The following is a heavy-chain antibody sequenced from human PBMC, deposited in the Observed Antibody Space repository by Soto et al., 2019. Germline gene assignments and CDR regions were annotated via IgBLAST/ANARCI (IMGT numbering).Heavy chain of an antibody. CDR2: LYSSDGT. J-gene: IGHJ3*02. Sequence: DVQLEESGGGLIRPGGSLRLSCAASGFSFSGKNYLTWVRQAPGKGLEWVSALYSSDGTYYADSVKGRFSVSRDNSKNTFYLQLHSLRPEDTALYFCATWLQREHAFDIWGLGTMVTVSS. V-gene: IGHV3-53*01. CDR1: GFSFSGKNY. D-gene: IGHD1-1*01. CDR3: ATWLQREHAFDI.